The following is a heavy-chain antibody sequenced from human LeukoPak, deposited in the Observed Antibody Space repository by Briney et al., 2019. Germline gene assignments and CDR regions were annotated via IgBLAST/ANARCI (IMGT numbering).Heavy chain of an antibody. Sequence: SETLSLTCAVSGGSISSSNWWSWVRQAPGKGLEWIGEIHHSGSTNYNPSLKSRVTISIDKSKNQFSLKLSSVTAEDTAVYYCAKAWNYYGSGSYSDYWGQGTLVTVSS. D-gene: IGHD3-10*01. V-gene: IGHV4-4*02. CDR3: AKAWNYYGSGSYSDY. J-gene: IGHJ4*02. CDR1: GGSISSSNW. CDR2: IHHSGST.